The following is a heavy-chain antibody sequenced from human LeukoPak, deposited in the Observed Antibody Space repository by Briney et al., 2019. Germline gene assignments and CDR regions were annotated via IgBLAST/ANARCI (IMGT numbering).Heavy chain of an antibody. J-gene: IGHJ2*01. CDR1: GFTFNNYA. Sequence: GGSQRLSCAASGFTFNNYAMTWVRQAPGKGLEWVSSISHNGGSTHYADSVKGRVTISRDNSKNTVYLQMNSLRAEDTAVYYCAKYGSGQLWLLGWYFDFWGRGTLVTVSS. CDR2: ISHNGGST. CDR3: AKYGSGQLWLLGWYFDF. D-gene: IGHD5-18*01. V-gene: IGHV3-23*01.